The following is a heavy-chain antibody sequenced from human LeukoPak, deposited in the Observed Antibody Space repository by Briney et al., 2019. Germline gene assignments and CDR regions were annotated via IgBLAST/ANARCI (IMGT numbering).Heavy chain of an antibody. J-gene: IGHJ5*02. V-gene: IGHV3-74*01. CDR2: ISTDGSST. CDR3: ARDQATSNVLGP. D-gene: IGHD5-24*01. CDR1: GFTFSTYW. Sequence: AGGSLRLSCAASGFTFSTYWMHWVRQAPGTGLVWVSRISTDGSSTNYADAVKGRFTISRDNAKSTLYLQMKSLRAEDTAVYYCARDQATSNVLGPWGQGTLVTVSS.